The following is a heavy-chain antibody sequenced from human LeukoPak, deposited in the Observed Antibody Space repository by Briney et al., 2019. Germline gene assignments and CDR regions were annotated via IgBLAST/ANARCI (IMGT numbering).Heavy chain of an antibody. CDR3: AKVPILRYFDWLPEVPFFDY. CDR1: GFTFSSYA. Sequence: GGSLRLSCAASGFTFSSYAMSWVRQAPGKGLEWVSAISGSGCSTYYADSVKGRFTISIDNSKNTLYLQMNSLRAEDTAVYYCAKVPILRYFDWLPEVPFFDYWGQGTLVTVSS. J-gene: IGHJ4*02. CDR2: ISGSGCST. D-gene: IGHD3-9*01. V-gene: IGHV3-23*01.